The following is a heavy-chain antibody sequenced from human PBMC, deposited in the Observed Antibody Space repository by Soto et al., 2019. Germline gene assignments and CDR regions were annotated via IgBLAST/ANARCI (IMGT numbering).Heavy chain of an antibody. D-gene: IGHD3-3*01. CDR2: ISSSSSYI. V-gene: IGHV3-21*01. J-gene: IGHJ4*02. CDR3: ARVSTYYDFWSGYYTPRAYFDY. CDR1: GFTFSSYS. Sequence: EVQLVESGGGLVKPGGSLRLSCAASGFTFSSYSMNWVRQAPGKGLEWVSSISSSSSYIYYADSVKGRFTISRDNAKNSLYLQMNSLRAEDTAVYYCARVSTYYDFWSGYYTPRAYFDYWGQGTLVTVSS.